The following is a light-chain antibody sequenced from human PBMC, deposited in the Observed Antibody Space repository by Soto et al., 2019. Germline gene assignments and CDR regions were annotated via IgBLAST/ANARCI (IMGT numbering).Light chain of an antibody. Sequence: EIVLTQSPGTLSLSPGERATLSCRASQRISSSDLAWYQQKPGQAPRLLIYVTSSRAPGIPDRFSGSGSGADFTLTISRLEPEDFAVYYCQQYGSSPQTFGQGTKVDIK. J-gene: IGKJ1*01. CDR3: QQYGSSPQT. V-gene: IGKV3-20*01. CDR1: QRISSSD. CDR2: VTS.